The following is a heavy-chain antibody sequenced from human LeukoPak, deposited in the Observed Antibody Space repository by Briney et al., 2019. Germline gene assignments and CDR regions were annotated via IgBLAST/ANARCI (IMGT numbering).Heavy chain of an antibody. CDR2: LNSSGGST. J-gene: IGHJ4*02. D-gene: IGHD1-26*01. Sequence: ASVKVSCKTSGYIFTHYYIHRVRQAPAQGLDWMGILNSSGGSTPYAQKFQGRITMTRDASTSTVYMELRSLRSEDTAVYYCARDRWELPYYFDYWGQGTLVTVSS. V-gene: IGHV1-46*01. CDR3: ARDRWELPYYFDY. CDR1: GYIFTHYY.